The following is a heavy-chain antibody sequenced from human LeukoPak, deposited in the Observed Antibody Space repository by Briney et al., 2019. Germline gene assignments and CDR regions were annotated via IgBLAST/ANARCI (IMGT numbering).Heavy chain of an antibody. V-gene: IGHV4-34*01. CDR2: INHSGST. CDR1: GGSFSGYY. CDR3: AREGCIAGYCSGGSCYGRHCDY. D-gene: IGHD2-15*01. Sequence: PSETLSLTCAVYGGSFSGYYWSWIRQPPGKGLEWIGEINHSGSTNYNPSLKSRVTISVDTSTNQYSLKLSSVTAADTALYYCAREGCIAGYCSGGSCYGRHCDYWGQKTLVPVSS. J-gene: IGHJ4*02.